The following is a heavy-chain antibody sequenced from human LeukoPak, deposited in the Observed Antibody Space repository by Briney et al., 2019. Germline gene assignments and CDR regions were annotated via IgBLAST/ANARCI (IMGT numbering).Heavy chain of an antibody. D-gene: IGHD2-2*01. CDR3: ARSAYCTSTSCLHGRGAFDI. V-gene: IGHV3-48*04. CDR1: GITFSTYS. Sequence: PGGSLRLSCAASGITFSTYSMNWVRQAPGKGLAGVAYITSSSSPIYYADSVKGRFTISRDNAKNSLYLQMNSLRVEDTAVYYCARSAYCTSTSCLHGRGAFDIWGQGTMVTVSS. CDR2: ITSSSSPI. J-gene: IGHJ3*02.